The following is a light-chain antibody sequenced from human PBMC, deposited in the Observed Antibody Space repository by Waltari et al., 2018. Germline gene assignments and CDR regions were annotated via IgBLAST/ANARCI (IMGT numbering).Light chain of an antibody. CDR3: SSYASSSTVL. CDR1: SIESKS. V-gene: IGLV3-21*03. Sequence: SYVLTQPPSVSVAPGKTATITCGGNSIESKSVHWYQQKPGQAPVPVVYDDTARPSGVSNRFSGSKSGNTASLTVSGLQAEDEADYYCSSYASSSTVLFGGGTKVTVL. J-gene: IGLJ3*02. CDR2: DDT.